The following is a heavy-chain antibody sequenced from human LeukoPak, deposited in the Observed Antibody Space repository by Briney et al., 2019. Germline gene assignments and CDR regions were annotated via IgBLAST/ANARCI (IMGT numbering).Heavy chain of an antibody. J-gene: IGHJ6*03. Sequence: PSETLSLTCTVSGGSISSYYWSWIRQPPGKGLEWIGYIYYSGSTNYSPSLKSRVTISVDTSKNQFSLKLSSVTAADTAVYYCARDRDYYYMDVWGKGTTVTVSS. CDR1: GGSISSYY. CDR3: ARDRDYYYMDV. CDR2: IYYSGST. V-gene: IGHV4-59*01. D-gene: IGHD3-10*01.